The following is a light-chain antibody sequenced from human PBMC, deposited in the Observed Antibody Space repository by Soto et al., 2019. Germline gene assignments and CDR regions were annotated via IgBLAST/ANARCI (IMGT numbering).Light chain of an antibody. Sequence: EIVMTQSPATLSVSPGERATLSCRASQSVSSNLAWYQQKPGQAPRLLIYGASTRATGIPARFSGSGSGTEFTLTISSLPSEDFAVYYCQQDNNWPRTFGQGTKVEIK. CDR3: QQDNNWPRT. CDR2: GAS. J-gene: IGKJ1*01. CDR1: QSVSSN. V-gene: IGKV3-15*01.